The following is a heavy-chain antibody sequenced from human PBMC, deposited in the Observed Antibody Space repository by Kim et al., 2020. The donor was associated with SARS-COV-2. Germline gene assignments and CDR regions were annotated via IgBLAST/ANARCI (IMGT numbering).Heavy chain of an antibody. Sequence: SVKGRFTLSRDNAKNSLYLQMNSLRAEDTALYYCAKDIQGSRIAAVAGYWGQGTLVTVSS. D-gene: IGHD6-25*01. CDR3: AKDIQGSRIAAVAGY. J-gene: IGHJ4*02. V-gene: IGHV3-9*01.